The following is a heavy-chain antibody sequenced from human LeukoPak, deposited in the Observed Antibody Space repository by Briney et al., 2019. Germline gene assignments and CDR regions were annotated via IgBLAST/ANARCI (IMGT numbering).Heavy chain of an antibody. V-gene: IGHV3-48*03. D-gene: IGHD6-19*01. CDR2: ISSGSTI. CDR3: ARESIAVAGAPFDY. Sequence: GGSLRLSCAASGFTFSNYEMNGVRQAPGKGLEWVSYISSGSTIYDADSVKGRFTISIDNAKNSLYLQMNSLRAEDTAVYYCARESIAVAGAPFDYWGQGTLVTVSS. J-gene: IGHJ4*02. CDR1: GFTFSNYE.